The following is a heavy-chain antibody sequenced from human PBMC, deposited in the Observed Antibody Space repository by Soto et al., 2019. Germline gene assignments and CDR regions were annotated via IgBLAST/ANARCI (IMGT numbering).Heavy chain of an antibody. V-gene: IGHV3-11*04. CDR1: GFTFSDHY. J-gene: IGHJ6*02. Sequence: QVQLVESGGGLAKPGGSLRLSCAASGFTFSDHYMSWIRQAPGKGLEWISYINPSGTSTDYADSVKGRFTISRDNADNSLFLQMNSLRAEDMALYYCARGHHSMDVWGQGATVTVSS. CDR3: ARGHHSMDV. CDR2: INPSGTST.